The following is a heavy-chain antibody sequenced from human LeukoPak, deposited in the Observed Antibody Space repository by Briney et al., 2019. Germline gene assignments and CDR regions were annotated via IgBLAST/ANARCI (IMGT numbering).Heavy chain of an antibody. CDR2: IYYSGST. CDR1: GGSISSYY. CDR3: ARHPIAAAGTFDY. V-gene: IGHV4-59*08. D-gene: IGHD6-13*01. J-gene: IGHJ4*02. Sequence: SETLSLTCTVSGGSISSYYWSWVRQPPGKGLEWIGYIYYSGSTNYNPSLKSRVTISVDTSKNQFSLKLSSVTAADTAVYYCARHPIAAAGTFDYWGQGTLVTVSS.